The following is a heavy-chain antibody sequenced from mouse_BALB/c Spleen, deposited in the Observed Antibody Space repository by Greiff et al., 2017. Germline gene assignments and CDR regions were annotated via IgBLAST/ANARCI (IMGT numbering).Heavy chain of an antibody. CDR1: GYSITSDYA. CDR2: ISYSGST. CDR3: AREGLLFEYFDV. J-gene: IGHJ1*01. V-gene: IGHV3-2*02. Sequence: EVKVEESGPGLVKPSQSLSLTCTVTGYSITSDYAWNWIRQFPGNKLEWMGYISYSGSTSYNPSLKSRISITRDTSKNQFFLQLNSVTTEDTATYYCAREGLLFEYFDVWGAGTTVTVSS. D-gene: IGHD6-1*01.